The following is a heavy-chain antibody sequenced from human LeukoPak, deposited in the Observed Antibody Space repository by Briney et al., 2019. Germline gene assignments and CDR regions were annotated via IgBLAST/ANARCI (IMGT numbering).Heavy chain of an antibody. J-gene: IGHJ4*02. CDR2: ISAYNGNT. CDR1: GYTFTSYG. V-gene: IGHV1-18*01. CDR3: ASGGSGSYSYFDY. D-gene: IGHD1-26*01. Sequence: ASVKGSCKASGYTFTSYGISWVRQAPGQGLEWMGWISAYNGNTNYAQKLQGRVTMTTDTSTSIAYMELRSLRSEDTAVYYCASGGSGSYSYFDYWGQGTLVTVSS.